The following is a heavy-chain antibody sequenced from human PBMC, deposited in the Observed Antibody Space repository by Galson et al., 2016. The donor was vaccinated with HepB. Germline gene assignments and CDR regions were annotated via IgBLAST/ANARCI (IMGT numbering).Heavy chain of an antibody. J-gene: IGHJ4*02. V-gene: IGHV3-11*06. CDR2: ISHSSSYI. CDR1: GFTFSDYY. D-gene: IGHD3-16*01. CDR3: AREGRGAYSNTIDS. Sequence: SLRLSCAASGFTFSDYYMSWIRQAPGKGLEWISYISHSSSYIICADSVKGRFTISRDDAKNSLYLQMNSLRAEDTAVYYCAREGRGAYSNTIDSWGQGTLVTVSS.